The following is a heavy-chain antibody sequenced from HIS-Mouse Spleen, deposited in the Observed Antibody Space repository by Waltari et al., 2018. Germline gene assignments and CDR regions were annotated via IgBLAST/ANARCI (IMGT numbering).Heavy chain of an antibody. CDR2: ISYDGRNK. Sequence: QVQLVESVGGVVHPGRSLRLSWSSSGFTFSSSALHLFRQAPATGLEWVAVISYDGRNKYYADSVKGRFTISRDNSKNTLYLQMNSLRAEDTAVYYCARAPTGTCPFDYWGQGTLVTVSS. CDR1: GFTFSSSA. J-gene: IGHJ4*02. V-gene: IGHV3-30*04. D-gene: IGHD1-7*01. CDR3: ARAPTGTCPFDY.